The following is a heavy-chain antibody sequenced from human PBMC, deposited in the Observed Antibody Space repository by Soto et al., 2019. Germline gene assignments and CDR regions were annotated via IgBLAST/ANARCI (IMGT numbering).Heavy chain of an antibody. Sequence: SETLSLTCTVSGGSVSSGSYYWSWIRQPPGKGLEWIGYIYYSGSTNYNPSLKSRVTISVDTSKNQFSLKLSSVTAADTAVYYCARDSHYYGSGSSYGMDVWGQGTTVTVSS. CDR2: IYYSGST. D-gene: IGHD3-10*01. CDR3: ARDSHYYGSGSSYGMDV. CDR1: GGSVSSGSYY. V-gene: IGHV4-61*01. J-gene: IGHJ6*02.